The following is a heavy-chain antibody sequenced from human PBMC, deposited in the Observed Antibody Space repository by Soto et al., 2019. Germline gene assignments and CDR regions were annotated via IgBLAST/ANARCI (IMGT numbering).Heavy chain of an antibody. CDR2: LSGSGTST. Sequence: GGSLRLSCAASGFSFVNYAMNCVRQAPGKGLEWVSGLSGSGTSTYYADSVKGRFTISRDNSKNTMYLQMNSLRAEDTAVYYCAKARAIAAPCMEVWGQGTTVTVSS. D-gene: IGHD6-13*01. J-gene: IGHJ6*02. CDR1: GFSFVNYA. V-gene: IGHV3-23*01. CDR3: AKARAIAAPCMEV.